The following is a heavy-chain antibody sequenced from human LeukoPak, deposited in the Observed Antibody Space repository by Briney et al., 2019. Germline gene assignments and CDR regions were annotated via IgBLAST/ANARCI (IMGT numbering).Heavy chain of an antibody. CDR1: RFSLSSYG. CDR2: ISSGTSFI. J-gene: IGHJ4*02. V-gene: IGHV3-21*01. D-gene: IGHD3-16*02. CDR3: ARHRTASDY. Sequence: GGSLRLSCAASRFSLSSYGMHWVRQAPGKGLEWVSSISSGTSFIYYADSVKGRFTISRDNAKNSLYLQMNSLRAEDTAVYYCARHRTASDYWGQGTLVTVSS.